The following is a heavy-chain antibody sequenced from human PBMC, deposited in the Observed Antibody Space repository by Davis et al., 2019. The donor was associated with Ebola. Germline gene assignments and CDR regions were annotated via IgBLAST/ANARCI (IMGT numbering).Heavy chain of an antibody. D-gene: IGHD3-22*01. CDR2: ISGSGGST. CDR1: GFTFDNYG. V-gene: IGHV3-23*01. Sequence: GESLKISCAASGFTFDNYGMSWVRQAPGKGLEWVSAISGSGGSTYYADSVKGRFTISRDNSKNTLYLQMHSLRAEDTAVYYCAKAPYDSSGYYGYYFDYWGQGTLVTVSS. J-gene: IGHJ4*02. CDR3: AKAPYDSSGYYGYYFDY.